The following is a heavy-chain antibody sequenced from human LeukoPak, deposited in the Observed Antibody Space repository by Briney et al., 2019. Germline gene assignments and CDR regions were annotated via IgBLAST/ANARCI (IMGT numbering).Heavy chain of an antibody. D-gene: IGHD3-9*01. CDR2: ISISSSII. CDR1: GFTFSNYS. Sequence: GGSLRLSCAASGFTFSNYSMNWVRQAPGKGLEWVSYISISSSIISYADFVKGRFTISRDSAKNSLYLQMNSLRDEDTAVYYCARGQSRYFDWYLGFFGYWGQGTLVTVSS. CDR3: ARGQSRYFDWYLGFFGY. V-gene: IGHV3-48*02. J-gene: IGHJ4*02.